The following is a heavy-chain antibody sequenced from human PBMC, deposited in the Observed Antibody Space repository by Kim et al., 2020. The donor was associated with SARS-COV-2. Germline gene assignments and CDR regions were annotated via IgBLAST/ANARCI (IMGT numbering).Heavy chain of an antibody. CDR2: ISTYNGNT. V-gene: IGHV1-18*01. CDR1: GYPFSTYG. Sequence: ASVKVSCKASGYPFSTYGFTWVRQAPGQGLEWMGWISTYNGNTNYAQKLQGRVTMTTDTSTTTAYMELRTLRSDDTAVYYCARVWCGELSGYYYYGVDVWGQGTTVTVSS. J-gene: IGHJ6*02. CDR3: ARVWCGELSGYYYYGVDV. D-gene: IGHD3-10*01.